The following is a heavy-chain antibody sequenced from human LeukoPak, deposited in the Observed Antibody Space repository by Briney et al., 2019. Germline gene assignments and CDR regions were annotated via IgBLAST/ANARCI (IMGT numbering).Heavy chain of an antibody. Sequence: GGSLRLSCAASGFTFSSYSMNWVRQAPGKGLEWVSSISSSSSYIYYADSVKGRFTISRDNAKNSLYLQMNSLRAEDTAVYYCASSVRYYYDSSGPAAPYYWGQGTLVTVSS. CDR1: GFTFSSYS. V-gene: IGHV3-21*01. CDR2: ISSSSSYI. D-gene: IGHD3-22*01. CDR3: ASSVRYYYDSSGPAAPYY. J-gene: IGHJ4*02.